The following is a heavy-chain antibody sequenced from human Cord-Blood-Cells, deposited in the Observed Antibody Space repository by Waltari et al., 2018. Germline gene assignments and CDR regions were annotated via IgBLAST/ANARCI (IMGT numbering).Heavy chain of an antibody. CDR1: GYTFTGYY. D-gene: IGHD1-26*01. J-gene: IGHJ3*02. CDR2: INPNSGGT. CDR3: ASGGPYSGSYFAFDI. V-gene: IGHV1-2*06. Sequence: QVQLVQSGAEVKKPGASVKVSCKASGYTFTGYYMHGVRTAPGQGLEWMGRINPNSGGTNYAQKFQGRVTMTRDTSISTAYMELSRLRSDDTAVYYCASGGPYSGSYFAFDIWGQGTMVTVSS.